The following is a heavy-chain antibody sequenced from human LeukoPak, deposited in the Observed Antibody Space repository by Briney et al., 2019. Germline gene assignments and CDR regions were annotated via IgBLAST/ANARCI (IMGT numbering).Heavy chain of an antibody. CDR2: IYYSGST. D-gene: IGHD5-12*01. CDR1: GGSISSYY. Sequence: SVTLSLTCTVSGGSISSYYWSWIRQPPGKGLEWIGYIYYSGSTNYNPSLKSRVTISVDTSKNQFSLKLSSVTAADTAVYYCARLAPWFDPWGQGTLVTVSS. CDR3: ARLAPWFDP. V-gene: IGHV4-59*08. J-gene: IGHJ5*02.